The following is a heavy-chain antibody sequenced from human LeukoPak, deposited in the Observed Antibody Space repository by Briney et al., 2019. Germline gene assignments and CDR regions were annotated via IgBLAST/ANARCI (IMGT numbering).Heavy chain of an antibody. CDR2: INPSGGST. D-gene: IGHD2-15*01. V-gene: IGHV1-46*01. CDR1: GYTFTSYY. J-gene: IGHJ3*01. Sequence: AASVKVSCKASGYTFTSYYMHWVRQAPGQGLEWMGIINPSGGSTSYAQKFQGRVTMTRDMSTSTVYMELSSLRSEDTAVYYCARSAHIVVGSVLVWGQGTMVTVSS. CDR3: ARSAHIVVGSVLV.